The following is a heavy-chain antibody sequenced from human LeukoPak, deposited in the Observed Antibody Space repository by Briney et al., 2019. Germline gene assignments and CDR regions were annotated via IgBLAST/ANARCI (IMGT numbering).Heavy chain of an antibody. D-gene: IGHD3-16*01. CDR3: TTSHTFGGPKYY. CDR1: GFTFSNAW. CDR2: IKSKTDGGTT. V-gene: IGHV3-15*01. J-gene: IGHJ4*02. Sequence: KSGGSLRLSCAASGFTFSNAWMRWVRQAPGKGLEWFGRIKSKTDGGTTDYAAPVKGRFTISRDDSKNTLYLRMNSLKTEDTAVYYCTTSHTFGGPKYYWGQGTLVTVSS.